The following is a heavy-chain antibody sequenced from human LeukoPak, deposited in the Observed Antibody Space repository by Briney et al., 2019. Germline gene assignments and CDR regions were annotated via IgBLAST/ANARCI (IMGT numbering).Heavy chain of an antibody. CDR2: INPSGGST. V-gene: IGHV1-46*01. J-gene: IGHJ4*02. Sequence: GASVKVSCKTSGYTFTSYYTHWVRQAPGHGLEWMGIINPSGGSTSYAQKFQGRVTMTRDTSTSTVDMELSSLRSEDTAVYYCARAYLGYCSGGSCSSDFDHWGQGTLVTVSS. CDR3: ARAYLGYCSGGSCSSDFDH. CDR1: GYTFTSYY. D-gene: IGHD2-15*01.